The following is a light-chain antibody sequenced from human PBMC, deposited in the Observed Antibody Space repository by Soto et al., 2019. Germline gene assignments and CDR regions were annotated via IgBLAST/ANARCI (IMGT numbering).Light chain of an antibody. V-gene: IGKV3-15*01. CDR2: AAS. J-gene: IGKJ1*01. Sequence: EIVMTQSPGTLSVSPGERATLSCRARQSVSSNLAWYQQKRGQAPRLLIYAASTRATGIPARFSGSVSGTEFTLTISSLQSEDFAVYYWQQYNNWPPWTFGQGTKVEIK. CDR1: QSVSSN. CDR3: QQYNNWPPWT.